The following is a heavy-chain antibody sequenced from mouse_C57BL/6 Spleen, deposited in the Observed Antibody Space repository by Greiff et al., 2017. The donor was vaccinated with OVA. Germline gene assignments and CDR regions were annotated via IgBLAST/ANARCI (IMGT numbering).Heavy chain of an antibody. D-gene: IGHD2-2*01. CDR2: IWRGGST. Sequence: VKLMESGPGLVQPSQSLSITCTVSGFSLTSYGVHWVRQSPGKGLEWLGVIWRGGSTDYNAAFISRLSISKDNSKSQVFFKMNSLQADDTAIYYCARNWGYGYDDAMDYWGQGTSVTVSS. CDR1: GFSLTSYG. V-gene: IGHV2-2*01. J-gene: IGHJ4*01. CDR3: ARNWGYGYDDAMDY.